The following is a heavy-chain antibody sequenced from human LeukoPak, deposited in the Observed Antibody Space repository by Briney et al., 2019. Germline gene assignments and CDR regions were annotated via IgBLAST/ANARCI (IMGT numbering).Heavy chain of an antibody. Sequence: VASVKVSCKASGYTLTELSMHWVRQAPGKGLEWMGGFYPEDGETIYAQKFQGRVTMTEDTSTDTAYMELSSLRSEDTAVYYCATTFTFAYYYYGMDVWGQGTTVTVSS. CDR3: ATTFTFAYYYYGMDV. CDR1: GYTLTELS. CDR2: FYPEDGET. V-gene: IGHV1-24*01. D-gene: IGHD3-16*01. J-gene: IGHJ6*02.